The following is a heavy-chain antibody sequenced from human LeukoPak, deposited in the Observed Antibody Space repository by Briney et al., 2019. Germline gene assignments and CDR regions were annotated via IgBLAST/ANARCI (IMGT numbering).Heavy chain of an antibody. CDR3: ARDNIAVAGSYYYYYYGMDV. Sequence: ASVKVSCKASGSPFTNYGVTWVRQSPGQGLEWMGRISAYNGNTNYAQKLQGRVTMTTDTSTSIAYMELRSLRSDDTAVYYCARDNIAVAGSYYYYYYGMDVWGQGTTVTVSS. J-gene: IGHJ6*02. CDR1: GSPFTNYG. V-gene: IGHV1-18*01. CDR2: ISAYNGNT. D-gene: IGHD6-19*01.